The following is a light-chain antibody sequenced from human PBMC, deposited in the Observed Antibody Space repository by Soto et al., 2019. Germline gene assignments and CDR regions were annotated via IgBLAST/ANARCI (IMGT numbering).Light chain of an antibody. Sequence: ENVLTQTPDTLSLSLGEKATLSCRASQIVAYSHLAWYQQKPGQAPSLLISVASSRAIGIPGGFSGSGAGTDLTCTISRRATEDSAMYYCLQYSSPPPTFGQGNKVE. CDR1: QIVAYSH. V-gene: IGKV3-20*01. CDR2: VAS. CDR3: LQYSSPPPT. J-gene: IGKJ1*01.